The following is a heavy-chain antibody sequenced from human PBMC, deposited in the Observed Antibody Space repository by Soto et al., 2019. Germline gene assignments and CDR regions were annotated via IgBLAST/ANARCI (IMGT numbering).Heavy chain of an antibody. CDR3: ARVNLESRLVISVEYIDY. V-gene: IGHV3-7*01. J-gene: IGHJ4*02. D-gene: IGHD6-19*01. CDR1: GFTFSSYW. Sequence: GGSPRLSCAASGFTFSSYWMSWVRQAPGKGLEWVANIKQDGSEKYYVDSVKGRFTISRDNAKNSLYLQMNSLRAEDTAVYYCARVNLESRLVISVEYIDYSGQGTLVTVSS. CDR2: IKQDGSEK.